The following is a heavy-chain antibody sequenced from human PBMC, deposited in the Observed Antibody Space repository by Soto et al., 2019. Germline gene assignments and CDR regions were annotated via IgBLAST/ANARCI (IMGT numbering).Heavy chain of an antibody. CDR1: GFSFSSYV. V-gene: IGHV3-23*01. Sequence: GGSLRLSCAASGFSFSSYVMGWVRQAPGKGLEWVSSITDSGAGTFYADSVKGRFTLSRDNSRNTLYLQMNSLRAEDTAIYYCARGTRIGYSSSWFDRWGQGTLVTVSS. CDR2: ITDSGAGT. J-gene: IGHJ5*02. D-gene: IGHD6-19*01. CDR3: ARGTRIGYSSSWFDR.